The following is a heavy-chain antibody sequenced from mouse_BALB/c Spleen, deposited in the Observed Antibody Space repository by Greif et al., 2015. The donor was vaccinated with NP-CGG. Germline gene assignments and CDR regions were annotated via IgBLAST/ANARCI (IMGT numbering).Heavy chain of an antibody. D-gene: IGHD2-2*01. CDR1: GFTFSSFG. Sequence: DVMLVESGGGLVQPGGSRKLSCAASGFTFSSFGMHWVRQAPEKGLEWVAYISSGSSTIYYADTVKGRFTISRDNPENTLFLQMTSLRSEDTAMYYCARPSIYYGYDFAYWGQGTLVTVSA. CDR2: ISSGSSTI. V-gene: IGHV5-17*02. CDR3: ARPSIYYGYDFAY. J-gene: IGHJ3*01.